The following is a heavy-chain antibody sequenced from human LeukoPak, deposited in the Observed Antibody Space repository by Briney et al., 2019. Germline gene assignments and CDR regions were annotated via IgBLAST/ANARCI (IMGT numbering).Heavy chain of an antibody. J-gene: IGHJ4*02. CDR2: IFYSGST. CDR3: AAMVRGVMPDY. Sequence: SETLSLTCTVSGGSISGCSYYWGWIRQPPGKGLEWIGSIFYSGSTYYNPSLKSRVTISVDTSKNQFSLKLTSVTAADTAMYYCAAMVRGVMPDYWGQGTLATVSS. V-gene: IGHV4-39*01. D-gene: IGHD3-10*01. CDR1: GGSISGCSYY.